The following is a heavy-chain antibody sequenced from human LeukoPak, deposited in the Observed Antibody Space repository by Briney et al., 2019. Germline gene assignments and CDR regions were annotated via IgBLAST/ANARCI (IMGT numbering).Heavy chain of an antibody. CDR1: GFTFSSYS. V-gene: IGHV3-21*04. CDR3: VRDFSTVTTAYLHH. D-gene: IGHD4-17*01. Sequence: GGSLRLSCAASGFTFSSYSMNWVRQAPGKGLEWVSSISSSSRHIYYADSVKGRFTIFRDDAKNSLFLQMDSLRVEDTAMYYCVRDFSTVTTAYLHHWGQSTLLTVSS. CDR2: ISSSSRHI. J-gene: IGHJ1*01.